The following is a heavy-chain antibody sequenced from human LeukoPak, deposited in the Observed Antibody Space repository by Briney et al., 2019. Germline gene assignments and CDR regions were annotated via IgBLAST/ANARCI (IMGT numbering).Heavy chain of an antibody. Sequence: ASVKVSCKASGYTFTSYYMHWVRQAPGQGLEWMGIINPSGGSTSYAQKFQGRVTITADESTSTAYMELSSLRSEDTAVYYCARAMYYYDSSGYYNYWGQGTLVTVSS. CDR1: GYTFTSYY. V-gene: IGHV1-46*01. D-gene: IGHD3-22*01. J-gene: IGHJ4*02. CDR3: ARAMYYYDSSGYYNY. CDR2: INPSGGST.